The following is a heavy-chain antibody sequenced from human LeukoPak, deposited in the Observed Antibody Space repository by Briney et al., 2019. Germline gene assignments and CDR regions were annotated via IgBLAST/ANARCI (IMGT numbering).Heavy chain of an antibody. D-gene: IGHD5-12*01. CDR2: SNPTSGSI. CDR3: ARGPGGGYDWLGY. J-gene: IGHJ4*02. Sequence: ASVKVSCKASGYIFTGYYLHWVRQAPGQGLEWMGWSNPTSGSINYAQKFQGRVTMTRDTSISTAYMELSRLRSDDTAVYYCARGPGGGYDWLGYWGQGTLVTVSS. CDR1: GYIFTGYY. V-gene: IGHV1-2*02.